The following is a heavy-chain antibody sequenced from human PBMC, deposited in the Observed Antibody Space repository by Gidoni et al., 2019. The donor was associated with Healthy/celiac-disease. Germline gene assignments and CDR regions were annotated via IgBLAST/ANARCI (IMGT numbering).Heavy chain of an antibody. Sequence: EVQLVESGGGLVQPGGSLRLSCAASGFTFSSYEMNWVRQAPGKGLEWVSYISSSGSTIYYADSVKGRFTISRDNAKNSLYLQMNSLRAEDTAVYYCARGNDDILTPWYYGMDVWGQGTTVTVSS. CDR3: ARGNDDILTPWYYGMDV. D-gene: IGHD3-9*01. CDR1: GFTFSSYE. J-gene: IGHJ6*02. CDR2: ISSSGSTI. V-gene: IGHV3-48*03.